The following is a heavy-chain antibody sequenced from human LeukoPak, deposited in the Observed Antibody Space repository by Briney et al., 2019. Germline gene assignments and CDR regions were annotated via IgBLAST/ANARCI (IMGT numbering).Heavy chain of an antibody. CDR3: ARHESTSSRYNWFDP. CDR1: GGSVSSYY. V-gene: IGHV4-59*08. J-gene: IGHJ5*02. CDR2: IYYSGST. Sequence: SETLSLTCTVSGGSVSSYYWSWIRQPPGKGLEWIGSIYYSGSTNYNPSLKSRVTISVDTSKNQFSLKLSSVTAADTAVYYCARHESTSSRYNWFDPWGQGTLVTVSS. D-gene: IGHD2-2*01.